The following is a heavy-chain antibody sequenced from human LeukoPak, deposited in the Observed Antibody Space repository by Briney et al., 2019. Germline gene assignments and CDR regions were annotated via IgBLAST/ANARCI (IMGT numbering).Heavy chain of an antibody. CDR3: AKGGPRGYCSSISCRYFDY. CDR2: ISGSGGST. Sequence: PGGSLRLSCAASGFTFSSYAMSWVRQAPGKGLEWVSAISGSGGSTYYADSVKGRFTISRDNSKNTLYLQMNSLRAEDTAVYYCAKGGPRGYCSSISCRYFDYWGQGTLVTVSS. D-gene: IGHD2-2*01. CDR1: GFTFSSYA. J-gene: IGHJ4*02. V-gene: IGHV3-23*01.